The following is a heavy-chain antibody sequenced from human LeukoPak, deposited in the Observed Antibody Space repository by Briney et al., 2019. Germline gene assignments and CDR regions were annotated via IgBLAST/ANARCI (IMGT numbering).Heavy chain of an antibody. D-gene: IGHD4-17*01. Sequence: RSLRLSCTASGFTFGDYAMSWVRQAPGKGLEWVGFIRSKAYGGTTEYAASVKGRFTISRDDSKSIAYLQMNSLKTEDTAVYYCTRCPPYGDYADYWGQGTLVTVSS. CDR3: TRCPPYGDYADY. CDR2: IRSKAYGGTT. V-gene: IGHV3-49*04. CDR1: GFTFGDYA. J-gene: IGHJ4*02.